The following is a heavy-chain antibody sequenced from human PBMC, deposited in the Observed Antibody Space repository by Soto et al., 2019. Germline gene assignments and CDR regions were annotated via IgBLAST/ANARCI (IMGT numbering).Heavy chain of an antibody. D-gene: IGHD2-15*01. CDR2: ISHSGNT. J-gene: IGHJ4*02. CDR1: GGSMRNVY. CDR3: ARAHAPTLPFDY. V-gene: IGHV4-59*01. Sequence: QVQLQESGPGLVKPSETLSLTCTISGGSMRNVYWSWIRQPPGKGLEWIGVISHSGNTKYNPSLKSRVTMSIDTSNNQFSLSLKSVTAADTAVYFCARAHAPTLPFDYWGQGTLVTVSS.